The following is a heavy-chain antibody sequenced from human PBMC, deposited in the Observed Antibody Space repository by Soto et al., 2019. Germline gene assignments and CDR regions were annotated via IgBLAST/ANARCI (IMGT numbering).Heavy chain of an antibody. CDR1: GGSISSGGYY. CDR3: ARSGGNSYYYGMDG. J-gene: IGHJ6*02. Sequence: QVQLQESGPGLVKPSQTLSLTCSVSGGSISSGGYYWSWIRQPPGKGLEWIGYIYYSANTHYNPSLKGRVSISADTSKKQFSLNLSSVTAADTAVYYCARSGGNSYYYGMDGWGQGTTVTVSS. D-gene: IGHD3-10*01. CDR2: IYYSANT. V-gene: IGHV4-31*02.